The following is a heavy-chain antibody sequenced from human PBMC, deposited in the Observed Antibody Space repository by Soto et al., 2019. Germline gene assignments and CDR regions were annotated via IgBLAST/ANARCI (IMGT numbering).Heavy chain of an antibody. CDR3: ARDIFWGGFAESNWLDP. V-gene: IGHV1-18*01. CDR1: GYTFTSYG. D-gene: IGHD3-10*01. J-gene: IGHJ5*02. CDR2: ISAYNGNT. Sequence: QVQLVQSGAEVKKPGASVKVSCKASGYTFTSYGISWVRQAPGQGLEWMGWISAYNGNTNYAQKFQGRVTMTTDTSTSTAYMELRSLSSDDTAVYYCARDIFWGGFAESNWLDPWGQGTLVTVSS.